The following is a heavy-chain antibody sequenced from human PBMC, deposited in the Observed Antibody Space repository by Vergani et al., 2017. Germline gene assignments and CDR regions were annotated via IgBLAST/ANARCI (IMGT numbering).Heavy chain of an antibody. CDR2: INHSGST. D-gene: IGHD6-13*01. J-gene: IGHJ5*02. Sequence: QVQLQQWGAGLLKPSETLSLTCAVYGGSFSGYYWSWIRQPPGKGLEWIGEINHSGSTNYNPSLKSRVTISVDTSKNQFSLKLSSVTAADTAVYYCARWSLWQLGNWFDPWGQGTLVTVSS. V-gene: IGHV4-34*01. CDR1: GGSFSGYY. CDR3: ARWSLWQLGNWFDP.